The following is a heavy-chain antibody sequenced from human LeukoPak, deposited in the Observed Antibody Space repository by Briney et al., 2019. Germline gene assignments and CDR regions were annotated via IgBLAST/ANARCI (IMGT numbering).Heavy chain of an antibody. CDR3: AREITYDYGDYGGFDWFDP. Sequence: SSETLSLTCTVSGGSISSYYWSWIRQPPGKGLEWIGSIYYSGSTYYNPSLKSRVTISVDTSKNQFSLKLSSVTAADTAVYYCAREITYDYGDYGGFDWFDPWGQGTLVTVSS. D-gene: IGHD4-17*01. CDR1: GGSISSYY. V-gene: IGHV4-59*12. J-gene: IGHJ5*02. CDR2: IYYSGST.